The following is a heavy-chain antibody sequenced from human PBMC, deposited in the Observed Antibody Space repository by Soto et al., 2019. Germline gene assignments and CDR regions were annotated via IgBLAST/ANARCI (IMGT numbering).Heavy chain of an antibody. CDR2: INHSGST. CDR1: GGSFSGYY. V-gene: IGHV4-34*01. CDR3: AREPDDFWSVETYGMDV. J-gene: IGHJ6*02. D-gene: IGHD3-3*01. Sequence: QVQLQQWGAGLLKPSETLSLTCAVYGGSFSGYYWSWIRQPPGKGLEWSGEINHSGSTNYNPSLTSRVTISVDTSKNQFSLTLSSVTAADTAVYYCAREPDDFWSVETYGMDVWGQGTTVTVSS.